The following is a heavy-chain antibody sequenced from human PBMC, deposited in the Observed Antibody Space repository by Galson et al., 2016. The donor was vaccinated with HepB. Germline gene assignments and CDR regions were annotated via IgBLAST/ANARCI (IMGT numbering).Heavy chain of an antibody. V-gene: IGHV3-23*01. CDR3: SARLQFHIDY. D-gene: IGHD5-24*01. CDR1: RFTFSTYP. Sequence: SLRLSCAASRFTFSTYPMSWVRQAPGKGLEWVSTISGDDRNTHYADSVKGRFTISRDNSKNTLCLQMISLRAEDTAVYYCSARLQFHIDYRGKGTTVTVSS. CDR2: ISGDDRNT. J-gene: IGHJ6*04.